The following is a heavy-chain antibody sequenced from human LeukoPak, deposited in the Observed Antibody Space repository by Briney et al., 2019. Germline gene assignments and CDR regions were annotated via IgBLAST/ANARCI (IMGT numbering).Heavy chain of an antibody. V-gene: IGHV4-61*09. J-gene: IGHJ4*02. CDR2: LYTSGTT. D-gene: IGHD6-19*01. Sequence: PSETLSLTCTVSGGSISSGSYYWTWIRQPAGKGLEWIGHLYTSGTTDYNPSLQSRVTISADTSKHQFSLRLTSATAADTAVYYCARAGGSVGWYGTIDSWGQGTLVTVSS. CDR1: GGSISSGSYY. CDR3: ARAGGSVGWYGTIDS.